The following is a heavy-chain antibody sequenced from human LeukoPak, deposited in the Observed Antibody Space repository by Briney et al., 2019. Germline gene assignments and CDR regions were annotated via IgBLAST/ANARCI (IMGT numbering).Heavy chain of an antibody. CDR1: GYTFTSYG. J-gene: IGHJ5*02. V-gene: IGHV1-18*01. D-gene: IGHD3-3*01. CDR2: ISAYNGNT. Sequence: ASVTVSCKASGYTFTSYGISWVRQAPGQGLEWMGWISAYNGNTNYAQKLQGRVTMTTDTSTSTAYMELRSLRSDDTAVYYCARDSRITIFGVASNWFDPWGQGTLVTVSS. CDR3: ARDSRITIFGVASNWFDP.